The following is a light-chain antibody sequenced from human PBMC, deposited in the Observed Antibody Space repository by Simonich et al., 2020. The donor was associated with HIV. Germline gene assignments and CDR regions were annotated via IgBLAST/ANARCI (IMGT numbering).Light chain of an antibody. J-gene: IGKJ4*01. V-gene: IGKV1-33*01. CDR2: DAS. Sequence: DIQMTQSPSSLSASVGDRVTITCQTNQDIANSLNWYHQKPGKAPKRLIFDASNLETGVPSRCSRRGSGTDFTFAISSLQPEDIATYFCQQYQNVPGTFAGGTKVEIK. CDR3: QQYQNVPGT. CDR1: QDIANS.